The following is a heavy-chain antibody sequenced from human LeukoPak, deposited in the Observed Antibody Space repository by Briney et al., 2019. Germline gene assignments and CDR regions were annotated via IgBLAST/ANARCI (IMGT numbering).Heavy chain of an antibody. CDR1: GFTFNTYA. V-gene: IGHV3-23*01. CDR3: AKDRSAIFGAIDI. Sequence: GGSLRLSCAASGFTFNTYAMSWVRQAPGKGLEWVSAISGSGGSTYYADSVKGRFTISRDNSKNTLYLQMNSLRAEDTAVYYCAKDRSAIFGAIDIWGQGTLVTVSS. J-gene: IGHJ4*02. D-gene: IGHD3-3*01. CDR2: ISGSGGST.